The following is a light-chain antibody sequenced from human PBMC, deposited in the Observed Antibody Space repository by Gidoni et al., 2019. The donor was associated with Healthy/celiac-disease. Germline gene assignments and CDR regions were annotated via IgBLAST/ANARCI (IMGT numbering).Light chain of an antibody. Sequence: QSALTQPASVSGSLGQSITISCTGTSNDVGDYNYVSWYQQHPGKAPKLMIYDVSNRPSGVSNRFSGSKSGNTASLTISGLQAEDEADYYCSSYTSSSAIYVFGTGTKVAVL. CDR3: SSYTSSSAIYV. CDR1: SNDVGDYNY. J-gene: IGLJ1*01. CDR2: DVS. V-gene: IGLV2-14*01.